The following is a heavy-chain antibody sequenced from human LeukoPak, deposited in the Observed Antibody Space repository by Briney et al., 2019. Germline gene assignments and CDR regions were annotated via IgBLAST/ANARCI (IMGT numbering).Heavy chain of an antibody. CDR2: IYYSGST. CDR1: GGSISSYY. V-gene: IGHV4-59*01. D-gene: IGHD2-2*01. J-gene: IGHJ6*02. Sequence: SETLSLTCTVSGGSISSYYWSWIRQPPGKGLEWIGYIYYSGSTNYNPSLKSRVTISVDTSKNQFSLKLSSVTAADTAVYYCARARGKDCSSTSCYLPYYYGMDVWGQGTTVTVPS. CDR3: ARARGKDCSSTSCYLPYYYGMDV.